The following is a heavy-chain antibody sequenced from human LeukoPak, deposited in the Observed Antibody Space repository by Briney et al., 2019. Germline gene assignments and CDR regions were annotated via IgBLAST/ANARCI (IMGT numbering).Heavy chain of an antibody. CDR2: IWSDGSNK. Sequence: GGSLRLSCAASGFTFSGYAMDWVRQAPGKGLEWVAVIWSDGSNKYYADSVEGRFTISRDNSKNTLHLQMDSLRAEDTAVYYCAREVNGAYYFGYWGQGTLVTVSS. CDR1: GFTFSGYA. J-gene: IGHJ4*02. CDR3: AREVNGAYYFGY. D-gene: IGHD2-8*01. V-gene: IGHV3-33*01.